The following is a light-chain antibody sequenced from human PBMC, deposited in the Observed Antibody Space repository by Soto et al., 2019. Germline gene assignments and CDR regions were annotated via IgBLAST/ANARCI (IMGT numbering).Light chain of an antibody. CDR2: GAS. J-gene: IGKJ1*01. CDR1: QSVDSN. V-gene: IGKV3-15*01. Sequence: EVVMTQSPATLSVSPGERATLSCRASQSVDSNLAWYQLKPGQAPRLLIYGASTRATGLPPRFSGSGSGTDFTLTISSLQSEDFAVYPCHQYNNWPPTFGQGTKVELK. CDR3: HQYNNWPPT.